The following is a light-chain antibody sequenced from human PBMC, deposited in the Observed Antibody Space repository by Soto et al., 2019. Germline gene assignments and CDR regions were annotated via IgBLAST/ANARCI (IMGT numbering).Light chain of an antibody. J-gene: IGLJ3*02. V-gene: IGLV8-61*01. Sequence: QAAVTQEPSFSVSPGGTVTLTCGLSSGSVSPRYYPSWFQQTPGRTPRTLIYNTNTRSSGVPDRFSGSIVGNKAALTIAGAQADDESDYYCVLYMGGGVRVFGGGTKVTVL. CDR3: VLYMGGGVRV. CDR1: SGSVSPRYY. CDR2: NTN.